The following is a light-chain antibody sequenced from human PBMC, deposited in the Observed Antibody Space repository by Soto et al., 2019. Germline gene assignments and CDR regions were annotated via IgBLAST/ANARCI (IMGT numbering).Light chain of an antibody. V-gene: IGLV1-47*01. CDR1: SSNIGSNY. Sequence: QSVLTQPPSASGTPGQRVTISCSGSSSNIGSNYVYWYQQLPGTAPNLLIYRDNQRPSGVPDRFSGSTSGTSASLAISGLRSDDEAAYYCAASDDSLSGPVFGGGTKLTVL. CDR2: RDN. J-gene: IGLJ2*01. CDR3: AASDDSLSGPV.